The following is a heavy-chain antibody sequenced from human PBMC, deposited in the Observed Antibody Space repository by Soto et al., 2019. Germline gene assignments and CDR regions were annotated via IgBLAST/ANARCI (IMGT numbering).Heavy chain of an antibody. D-gene: IGHD6-13*01. V-gene: IGHV3-30-3*01. J-gene: IGHJ3*02. CDR3: AIIATSGGGDAFDI. CDR2: ILSDEINK. CDR1: GFTFSNYA. Sequence: QVQLVESGGGVVQPGRSLRLSCAASGFTFSNYAMHWVRQAPGKGLEWVAAILSDEINKYSADSVKGRFTISRDNSKNTLYLQTNSLRPEDPAVYYWAIIATSGGGDAFDIWGQGTMVTVSS.